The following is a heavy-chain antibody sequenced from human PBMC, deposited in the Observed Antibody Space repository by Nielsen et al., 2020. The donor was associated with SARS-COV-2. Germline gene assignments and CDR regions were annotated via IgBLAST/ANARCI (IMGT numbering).Heavy chain of an antibody. CDR3: ARWWQQLTLPGTDAFDI. CDR1: GFTFDDYA. D-gene: IGHD6-13*01. CDR2: ISWNSGNI. Sequence: GKSLKISCAASGFTFDDYAMHWVRQAPGKGLEWVSGISWNSGNIGYADSVKGRFTISRDNAKNSLYLQMNSLRAEDTAVYYCARWWQQLTLPGTDAFDIWGQGTMVTVSS. J-gene: IGHJ3*02. V-gene: IGHV3-9*01.